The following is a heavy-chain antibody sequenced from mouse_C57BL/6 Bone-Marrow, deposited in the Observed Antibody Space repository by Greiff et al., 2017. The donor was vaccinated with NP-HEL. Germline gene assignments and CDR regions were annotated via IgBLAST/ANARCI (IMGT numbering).Heavy chain of an antibody. Sequence: QVQLQQPGAELVKPGASVKLSCKASGYTFTSYWMHWVQQTPGQGLEWIGMIHPNSGSTNYNEKFKSKATLTVDKSSSTAYMQLSSLTSEDSAVYYCALRHYYGSSPFAYWGQGTLVTVSA. D-gene: IGHD1-1*01. J-gene: IGHJ3*01. CDR1: GYTFTSYW. CDR2: IHPNSGST. V-gene: IGHV1-64*01. CDR3: ALRHYYGSSPFAY.